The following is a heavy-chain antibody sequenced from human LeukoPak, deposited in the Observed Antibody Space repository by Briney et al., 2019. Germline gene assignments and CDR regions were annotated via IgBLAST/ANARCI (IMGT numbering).Heavy chain of an antibody. V-gene: IGHV3-30*19. CDR3: ARDGYYYDSSSYLDY. CDR2: ISYDGSNK. CDR1: GFTFSSYG. D-gene: IGHD3-22*01. Sequence: PGGSLRLSCAASGFTFSSYGMHWVRQAPGKGLEWVAVISYDGSNKYYVDSVKGRFTISRDNSKNTLYLQMNSLRAEDTAVYYCARDGYYYDSSSYLDYWGQGTLVTVSS. J-gene: IGHJ4*02.